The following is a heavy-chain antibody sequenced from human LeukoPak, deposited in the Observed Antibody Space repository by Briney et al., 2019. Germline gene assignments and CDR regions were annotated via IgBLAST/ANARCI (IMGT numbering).Heavy chain of an antibody. V-gene: IGHV1-24*01. CDR2: FDPEDGET. CDR1: GGTFSSYA. D-gene: IGHD6-19*01. Sequence: GASVKVSCKASGGTFSSYAISWVRQAPGKGLEWMGGFDPEDGETIYAQKFQGRVTMTEDTSTDTAYMELSSLRSEDTAVYYCATSSPSSGWSSTQDYWGQGTLVTVSS. J-gene: IGHJ4*02. CDR3: ATSSPSSGWSSTQDY.